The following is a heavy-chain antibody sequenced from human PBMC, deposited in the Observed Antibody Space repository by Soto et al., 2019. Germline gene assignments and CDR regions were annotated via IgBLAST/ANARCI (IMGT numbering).Heavy chain of an antibody. CDR2: IYYNENT. CDR3: ARTRSGDYYYDY. J-gene: IGHJ4*02. CDR1: GASIISYF. V-gene: IGHV4-59*01. Sequence: LSLTCTVTGASIISYFWSWIRQTPGKGLELIGYIYYNENTNYNPSLKSRVTISLDTSKNQFSLKLTSVTSADTAVYYCARTRSGDYYYDYWGLGTLVTVSS. D-gene: IGHD2-21*02.